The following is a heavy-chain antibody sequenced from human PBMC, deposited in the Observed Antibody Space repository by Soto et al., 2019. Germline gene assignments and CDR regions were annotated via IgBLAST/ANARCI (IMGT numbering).Heavy chain of an antibody. CDR2: IYYSGSA. V-gene: IGHV4-59*12. CDR1: GGSINSYY. D-gene: IGHD3-10*01. CDR3: AREAGADYYYSMDL. J-gene: IGHJ6*02. Sequence: SETLSLTCTVSGGSINSYYWSWIRQAPGKGLEWIGYIYYSGSATYNPSFKSRVTISVDTSKNQFSLRLSSVTAADAAVYYCAREAGADYYYSMDLWGQGTTVTVSS.